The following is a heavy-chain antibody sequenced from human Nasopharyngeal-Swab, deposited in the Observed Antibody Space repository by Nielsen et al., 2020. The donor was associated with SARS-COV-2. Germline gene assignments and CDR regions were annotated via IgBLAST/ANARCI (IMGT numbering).Heavy chain of an antibody. Sequence: GSLRLSCTVSGGSISSYYWGWIRQPPGKGLEWIGSIYYSGSTYYNPSLKSRVTISVDTSKNQFSLKLSSVTAADTAVYYCARVVVWSSWPYDYWGQGTLVTVSS. CDR2: IYYSGST. CDR1: GGSISSYY. CDR3: ARVVVWSSWPYDY. J-gene: IGHJ4*02. D-gene: IGHD6-13*01. V-gene: IGHV4-39*07.